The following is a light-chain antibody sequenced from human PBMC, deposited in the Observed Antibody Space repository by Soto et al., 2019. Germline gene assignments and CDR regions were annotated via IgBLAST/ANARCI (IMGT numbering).Light chain of an antibody. CDR1: QSLSNY. Sequence: EVVLTQSPATLSLSPGERATLSCRASQSLSNYLAWYQHKPGQAPRLLIYDASKRATGIPARFSGSGSGTEFTLTISCLHSEDFAVYYCQQYNNWPPYTVGQGTKVDSK. CDR2: DAS. CDR3: QQYNNWPPYT. J-gene: IGKJ2*01. V-gene: IGKV3-11*01.